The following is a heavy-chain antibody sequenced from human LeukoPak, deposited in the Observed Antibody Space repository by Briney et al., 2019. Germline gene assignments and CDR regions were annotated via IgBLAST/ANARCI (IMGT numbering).Heavy chain of an antibody. CDR3: ARGTGYCSGGSCPSPADY. CDR1: GGTFSSYA. V-gene: IGHV1-8*02. J-gene: IGHJ4*02. D-gene: IGHD2-15*01. CDR2: MNPNSGNT. Sequence: ASVKVSCKASGGTFSSYAISWVRQAPGQGLEWMGWMNPNSGNTGYAQKFQGRVTMTRNTSISTAYMELSSLRSEDTAVYYCARGTGYCSGGSCPSPADYWGQGTLVTVSS.